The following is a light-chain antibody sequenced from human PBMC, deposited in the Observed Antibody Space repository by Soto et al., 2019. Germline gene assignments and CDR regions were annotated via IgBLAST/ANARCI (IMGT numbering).Light chain of an antibody. V-gene: IGKV3-15*01. J-gene: IGKJ2*01. CDR2: SAS. CDR1: QSISTE. Sequence: EIVMPQSPATLSVSPGERLTLSCRATQSISTELAWYQQRPGQHPRLLIYSASTRATGVPARFTGSGSGSEFTLTISGLQSEDFAVDFGQQGHNWPLTFGQGNRLEI. CDR3: QQGHNWPLT.